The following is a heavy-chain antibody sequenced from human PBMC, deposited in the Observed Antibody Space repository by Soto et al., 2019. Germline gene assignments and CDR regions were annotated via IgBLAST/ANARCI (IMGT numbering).Heavy chain of an antibody. D-gene: IGHD6-19*01. J-gene: IGHJ3*02. V-gene: IGHV4-31*03. CDR3: ARDQIRSIAVAEGAFDI. Sequence: SETLSLTCTVSGGSISSGGYYWSWIRQHPGKGLEWIGYIYYSGSTYYNPSLKSRVTISVDTSKNQFSLRLSSVTAADTAVYYCARDQIRSIAVAEGAFDIWGQGTMVTVSS. CDR2: IYYSGST. CDR1: GGSISSGGYY.